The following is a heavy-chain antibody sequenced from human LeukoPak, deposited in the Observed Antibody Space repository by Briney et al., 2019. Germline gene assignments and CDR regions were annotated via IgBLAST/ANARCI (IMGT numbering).Heavy chain of an antibody. CDR3: ARVVYYGSGSYYNPIHYGMDV. V-gene: IGHV4-34*01. D-gene: IGHD3-10*01. CDR2: INHSGSS. Sequence: SETLSLTCAVYGGSFSSYYWSWIRQPPGKGLEWIGEINHSGSSNYNPSLKSRVTISVDTSKNQFSLKLSSVTAADTAVYYCARVVYYGSGSYYNPIHYGMDVWGQGTTVTVSS. J-gene: IGHJ6*02. CDR1: GGSFSSYY.